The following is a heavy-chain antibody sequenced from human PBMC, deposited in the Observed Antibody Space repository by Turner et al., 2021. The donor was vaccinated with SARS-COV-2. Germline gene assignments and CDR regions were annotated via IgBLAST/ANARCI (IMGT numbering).Heavy chain of an antibody. Sequence: QLQLRASGPGRVKPSETLSLTCTVSGVSVDSSSYYWGWIRQPPGKVLEWIGSIYYSGSTYYNQSLKSRVTISVDTSKNQFSLKLSSVTAADTAVYYCARLRPTQNFDYWGQGTLVTVSS. CDR3: ARLRPTQNFDY. CDR2: IYYSGST. D-gene: IGHD1-1*01. V-gene: IGHV4-39*01. J-gene: IGHJ4*02. CDR1: GVSVDSSSYY.